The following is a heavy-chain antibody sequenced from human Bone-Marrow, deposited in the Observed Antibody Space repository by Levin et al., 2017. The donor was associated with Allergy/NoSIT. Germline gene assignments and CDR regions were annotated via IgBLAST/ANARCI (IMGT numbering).Heavy chain of an antibody. V-gene: IGHV3-74*01. CDR1: GFTFNSYW. CDR2: INGDGSST. CDR3: ARANTFAHVSPADY. D-gene: IGHD2-2*01. Sequence: GASVKVSCAASGFTFNSYWMHWVRQAPGKGLVWVSRINGDGSSTSYADSVKGRFTISRDNAKNTLYLQMNSLRAEDTAVYYCARANTFAHVSPADYWGQGTLVTVSS. J-gene: IGHJ4*02.